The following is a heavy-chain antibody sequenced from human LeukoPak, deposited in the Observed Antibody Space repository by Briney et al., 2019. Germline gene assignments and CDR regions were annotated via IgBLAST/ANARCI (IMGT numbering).Heavy chain of an antibody. Sequence: PGGSLRLSCAASGFTFSSYGMHWVRQAPGKGLEWVAFIRYDGSNKYYADSVKGRFTISRDNSKNTLYLQMNSLRAEDTAVYYCAKDDNSELLGGRLDYWGQGTLVTVSS. CDR1: GFTFSSYG. J-gene: IGHJ4*02. CDR3: AKDDNSELLGGRLDY. D-gene: IGHD1-26*01. V-gene: IGHV3-30*02. CDR2: IRYDGSNK.